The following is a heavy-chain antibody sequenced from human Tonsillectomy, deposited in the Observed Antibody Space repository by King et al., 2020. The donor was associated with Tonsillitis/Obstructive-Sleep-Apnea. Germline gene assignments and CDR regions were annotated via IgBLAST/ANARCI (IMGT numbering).Heavy chain of an antibody. Sequence: VQLVESGGGLIQPGGSLRLSCAASGFTVSRDYMSWFRQSPGKGLEWVSVIYGGSCTSYAEPVKGRFTISRDNSKNTLDLKMNSLRAEDTAVYYCARSPTVTTSFYFDYWGQGTLVTVS. CDR2: IYGGSCT. J-gene: IGHJ4*02. CDR1: GFTVSRDY. D-gene: IGHD4-17*01. CDR3: ARSPTVTTSFYFDY. V-gene: IGHV3-53*01.